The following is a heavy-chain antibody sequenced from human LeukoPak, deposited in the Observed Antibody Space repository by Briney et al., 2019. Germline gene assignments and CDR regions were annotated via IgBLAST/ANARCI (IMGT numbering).Heavy chain of an antibody. Sequence: SETLSLTCTVSGGSISSYYWSWIRQPAGKGLEWIGRFYSGGGTDYNPSLKSRVTMSVDTSKNQFFLKLSSVTAADTAVYYCARVYSGYDLPGSLANYYFDYWGQGTLVTVSS. D-gene: IGHD5-12*01. CDR2: FYSGGGT. J-gene: IGHJ4*02. V-gene: IGHV4-4*07. CDR3: ARVYSGYDLPGSLANYYFDY. CDR1: GGSISSYY.